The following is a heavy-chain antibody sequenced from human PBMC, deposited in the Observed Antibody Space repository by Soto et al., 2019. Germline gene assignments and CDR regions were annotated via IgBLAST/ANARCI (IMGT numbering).Heavy chain of an antibody. CDR1: GFTFGDYA. CDR3: TRDRYYYGSGSYYGYYYYMDV. V-gene: IGHV3-49*03. J-gene: IGHJ6*03. CDR2: IRSKAYGGTT. Sequence: GGSLRLSCTASGFTFGDYAMSWFRQAPGKGLEWVGFIRSKAYGGTTEYAASVKGRFTISRDDSKSIAYLQMNGLKTEDTAVYYCTRDRYYYGSGSYYGYYYYMDVWGKGTTVTVSS. D-gene: IGHD3-10*01.